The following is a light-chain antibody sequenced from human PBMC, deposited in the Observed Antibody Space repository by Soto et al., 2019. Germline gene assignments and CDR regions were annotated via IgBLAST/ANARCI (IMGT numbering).Light chain of an antibody. Sequence: QSVLTQPASVSASPGQSITISCTGTGSDISGFNSVSWYQQHPGEAPKLIIYDVTHRPSGVSSRFSGSKSGDTASLTISGLQAEDEADYYCNSRTSRNTVLFGGGTKLTVL. J-gene: IGLJ2*01. V-gene: IGLV2-14*01. CDR1: GSDISGFNS. CDR3: NSRTSRNTVL. CDR2: DVT.